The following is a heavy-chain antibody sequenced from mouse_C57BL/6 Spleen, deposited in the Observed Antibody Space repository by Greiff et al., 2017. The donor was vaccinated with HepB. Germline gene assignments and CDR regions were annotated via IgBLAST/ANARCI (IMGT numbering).Heavy chain of an antibody. CDR1: GYTFTSYW. CDR3: ARGIYYGYDAGFDY. J-gene: IGHJ2*01. V-gene: IGHV1-59*01. Sequence: VQLQQPGAELVRPGTSVKLSCKASGYTFTSYWMHWVKQRPGQGLEWIGVIDPSDSYTNYNQKFKGKATLTVDTSSSTAYMQLSSLTSEDSAVYYCARGIYYGYDAGFDYRGQGTTLTVSS. D-gene: IGHD2-2*01. CDR2: IDPSDSYT.